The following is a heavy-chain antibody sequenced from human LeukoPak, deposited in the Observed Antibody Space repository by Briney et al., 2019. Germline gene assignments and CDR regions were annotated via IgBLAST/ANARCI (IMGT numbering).Heavy chain of an antibody. D-gene: IGHD5-12*01. CDR2: IGTAGDT. J-gene: IGHJ6*02. CDR1: GFTFSSYD. V-gene: IGHV3-13*01. Sequence: GESLRLSCAASGFTFSSYDMHWIRQATGKGLEWVSAIGTAGDTYYPGPVKGRFTISRENAKNSLYLQMNSLRAGGTAVYYCARAYSGSLQDGMDVWGQGTTVTVSS. CDR3: ARAYSGSLQDGMDV.